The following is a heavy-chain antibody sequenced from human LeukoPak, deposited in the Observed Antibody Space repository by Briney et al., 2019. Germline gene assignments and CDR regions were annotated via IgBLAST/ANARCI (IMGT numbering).Heavy chain of an antibody. V-gene: IGHV3-66*01. CDR2: IYSDGGT. D-gene: IGHD3-22*01. J-gene: IGHJ4*02. CDR1: GFSVSNSY. Sequence: GGSLRLSCAASGFSVSNSYMSWVRQAPGKGLEWVSVIYSDGGTNYADSVKGRFTISRDKSKNTLCLQMNSLRAEDTAVYYCARDGSDSSGYYFGLIWGQGTLVTVSS. CDR3: ARDGSDSSGYYFGLI.